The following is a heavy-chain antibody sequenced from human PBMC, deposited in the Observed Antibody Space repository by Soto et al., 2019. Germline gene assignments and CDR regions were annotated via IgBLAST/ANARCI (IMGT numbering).Heavy chain of an antibody. CDR2: IGTVGNT. CDR3: ARSGGWTPDYYGMDV. Sequence: GSLSLSCAASGFTFSSYDMHWVRKATGKGLEWVSAIGTVGNTYYPGSVKGRFTISRENAKNSLYLQMNSLRAGDTAVYYCARSGGWTPDYYGMDVWGQGTTVTVSS. D-gene: IGHD6-19*01. J-gene: IGHJ6*02. V-gene: IGHV3-13*01. CDR1: GFTFSSYD.